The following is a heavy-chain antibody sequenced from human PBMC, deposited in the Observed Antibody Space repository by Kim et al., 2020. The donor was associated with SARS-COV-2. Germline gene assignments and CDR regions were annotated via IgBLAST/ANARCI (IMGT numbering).Heavy chain of an antibody. Sequence: SETLSLTCTVSGGSISSSSYYWGWIRQPPGKGLEWIGSIYYSGSTYYNPSLKSRVTISVDTSKNQFSLKLSSVTAADTAVYYCARLPGSYYNMDYWGQGTLVTVSS. J-gene: IGHJ4*02. CDR2: IYYSGST. D-gene: IGHD3-10*01. CDR3: ARLPGSYYNMDY. V-gene: IGHV4-39*01. CDR1: GGSISSSSYY.